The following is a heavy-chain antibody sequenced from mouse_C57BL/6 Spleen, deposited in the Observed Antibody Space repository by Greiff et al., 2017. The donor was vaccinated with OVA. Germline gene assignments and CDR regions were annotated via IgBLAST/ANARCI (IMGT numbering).Heavy chain of an antibody. Sequence: VQLQQSGPELVKPGASVKIPCKASGYTFTDYNMDWVKQSHGKSLEWIGDINPNNGVTIYNQKFKGKATLTVDKSSSTAYMELRSLTSEDTAVYYCARSDYGPWFAYWGQGTLVTVSA. J-gene: IGHJ3*01. CDR1: GYTFTDYN. D-gene: IGHD1-1*01. V-gene: IGHV1-18*01. CDR3: ARSDYGPWFAY. CDR2: INPNNGVT.